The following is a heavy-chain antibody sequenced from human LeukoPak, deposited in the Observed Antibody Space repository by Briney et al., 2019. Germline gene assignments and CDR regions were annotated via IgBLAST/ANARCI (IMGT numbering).Heavy chain of an antibody. Sequence: GGSLRLSCAASGFTFSSYWMSWVRQAPGKGLEWVANIKQDGSEKNYVYSVKGRFTISRDDAKKSLYLQMKSLRAEDTAVYYCARGLLAAAGIDYWGQGALVTVSS. V-gene: IGHV3-7*04. CDR2: IKQDGSEK. J-gene: IGHJ4*02. CDR3: ARGLLAAAGIDY. CDR1: GFTFSSYW. D-gene: IGHD6-13*01.